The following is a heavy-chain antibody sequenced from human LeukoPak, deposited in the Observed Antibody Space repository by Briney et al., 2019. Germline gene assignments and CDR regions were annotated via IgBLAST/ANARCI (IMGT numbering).Heavy chain of an antibody. V-gene: IGHV3-30*18. CDR3: AKDEFSVVVAAGAYYFDY. D-gene: IGHD2-15*01. J-gene: IGHJ4*02. Sequence: GGSLRLSCAASGFTSSSYGMHWVRQAPGKGLEWVAVISYDGSNKYYADSVKGRFTISRDNSKNTLYLQMNSLRAEDTAVYYCAKDEFSVVVAAGAYYFDYWGQGTLVTVSS. CDR1: GFTSSSYG. CDR2: ISYDGSNK.